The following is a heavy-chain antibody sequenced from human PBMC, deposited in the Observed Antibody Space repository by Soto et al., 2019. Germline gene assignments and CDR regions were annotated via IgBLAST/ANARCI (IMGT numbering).Heavy chain of an antibody. D-gene: IGHD6-19*01. CDR1: GLSITDSEMG. V-gene: IGHV2-26*01. J-gene: IGHJ5*02. CDR3: ARRHLAVAVSPWFDT. CDR2: IDSSGEK. Sequence: QVTLKESGPVRVKPTETLTLRCTVYGLSITDSEMGVSWIRQPPGQPLEWLAHIDSSGEKSYRTFLKSRLAISNDTSKSQIVLTMTNMDPADTATYYCARRHLAVAVSPWFDTWGQGIPVTVSS.